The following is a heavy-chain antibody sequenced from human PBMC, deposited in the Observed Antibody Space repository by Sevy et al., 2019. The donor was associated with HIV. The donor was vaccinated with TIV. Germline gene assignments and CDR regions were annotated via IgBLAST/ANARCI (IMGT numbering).Heavy chain of an antibody. CDR1: GFTFSSYA. J-gene: IGHJ6*02. V-gene: IGHV3-30-3*01. CDR3: ARDKSSVAGMHYYGMDV. CDR2: ISYDGSNK. Sequence: GGSVRLSCAASGFTFSSYAMHWVRQAPGKGLEWVAVISYDGSNKYYADSVKGRFTISRDNSKNTLYLQMNSLRAEDTAVYYCARDKSSVAGMHYYGMDVWGQGTTVTVSS. D-gene: IGHD6-19*01.